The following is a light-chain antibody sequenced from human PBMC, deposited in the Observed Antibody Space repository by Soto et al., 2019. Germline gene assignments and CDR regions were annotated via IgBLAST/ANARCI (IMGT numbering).Light chain of an antibody. V-gene: IGKV3-11*01. CDR2: DTS. CDR1: QSISNT. J-gene: IGKJ4*01. CDR3: QQRSDWPPT. Sequence: EIVLTQSPATLSLSPGERATLSCRASQSISNTLAWYQQTPGLAPRLLIYDTSNRATGIPARFSGSGSGADFTLTINSLEPEDFAVYYCQQRSDWPPTFGGGTKVEI.